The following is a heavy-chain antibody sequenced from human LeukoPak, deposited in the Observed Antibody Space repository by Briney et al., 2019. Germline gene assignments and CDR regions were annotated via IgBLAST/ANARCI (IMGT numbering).Heavy chain of an antibody. Sequence: SVKVSCKASGGTFSSYAISWVRQAPGQGLEWMGGIIPIFGTANYAQKFQGRVTITTDESTSTAYMELSSLRSEDTAVYYCARSTPDGYNFGFSFDYWGQGTLVTVPS. CDR2: IIPIFGTA. J-gene: IGHJ4*02. CDR1: GGTFSSYA. D-gene: IGHD5-24*01. V-gene: IGHV1-69*05. CDR3: ARSTPDGYNFGFSFDY.